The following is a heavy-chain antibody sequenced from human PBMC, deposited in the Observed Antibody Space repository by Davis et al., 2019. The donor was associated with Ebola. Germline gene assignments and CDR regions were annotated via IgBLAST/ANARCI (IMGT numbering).Heavy chain of an antibody. CDR2: IIPIFDTP. Sequence: SVTVSCKTSGGSFSSHPISWVRQAPRQGLEWMGGIIPIFDTPHDAQKFQGRITITADASTSTAYMELSSLRSEDTATYFCARDFDGGNYYFDYWGPGTPVTVSS. V-gene: IGHV1-69*13. CDR3: ARDFDGGNYYFDY. D-gene: IGHD3-9*01. CDR1: GGSFSSHP. J-gene: IGHJ4*02.